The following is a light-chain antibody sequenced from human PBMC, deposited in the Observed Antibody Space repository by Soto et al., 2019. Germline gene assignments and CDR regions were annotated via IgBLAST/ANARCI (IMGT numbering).Light chain of an antibody. CDR3: QQRSDWPST. CDR2: SAS. V-gene: IGKV1-17*01. CDR1: QGIRNE. J-gene: IGKJ4*01. Sequence: IQMTQSPSSVSASVGDRVTITCRASQGIRNELGWYQQKPGKAPKLLIYSASNRATGIPARFSGSGSGTDFTLTISSLEPDDFAVYYCQQRSDWPSTFGGGTKVQIK.